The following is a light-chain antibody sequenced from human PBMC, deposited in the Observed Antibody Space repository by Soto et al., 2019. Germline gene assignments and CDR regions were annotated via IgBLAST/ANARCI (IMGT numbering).Light chain of an antibody. CDR3: SSYTNINKRACV. V-gene: IGLV2-14*01. CDR1: SGDIGSYNR. J-gene: IGLJ1*01. CDR2: EVT. Sequence: QSALTQPASVSGSPGQSITISCTGTSGDIGSYNRVPWYQQHPGKAPKLIIYEVTDRPSGVSNRFSGSKSGNTASLTISGLQAEDEAEYYCSSYTNINKRACVFGTGTKVTVL.